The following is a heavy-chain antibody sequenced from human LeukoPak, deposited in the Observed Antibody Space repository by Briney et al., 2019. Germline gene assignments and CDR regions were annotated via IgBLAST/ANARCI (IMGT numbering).Heavy chain of an antibody. J-gene: IGHJ4*02. CDR3: ARAGGYCGRISCPYYFDY. Sequence: ASVKVSCKASGGTFSSYAISWVRQAPGQGLEWMGGIIPIFGTANYAQKSQGRVTITADKSTSTANMELSSLGSEDTAVYYCARAGGYCGRISCPYYFDYWGQGSLVAVSS. V-gene: IGHV1-69*06. CDR2: IIPIFGTA. CDR1: GGTFSSYA. D-gene: IGHD2-15*01.